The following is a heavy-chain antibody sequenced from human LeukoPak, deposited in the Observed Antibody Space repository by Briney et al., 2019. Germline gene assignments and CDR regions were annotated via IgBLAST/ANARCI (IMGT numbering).Heavy chain of an antibody. D-gene: IGHD5-24*01. V-gene: IGHV1-46*01. CDR3: ARGGKGNADGYNQALNY. CDR1: GYTFTNYY. Sequence: ASVKVSCEASGYTFTNYYIHWVRQAPGQGLAWMGIINPSGGSTSYAQKFQGRVTMTRDTSTSTVYMELSSLRSEDAAVYYCARGGKGNADGYNQALNYWGQGTLVTVSS. J-gene: IGHJ4*02. CDR2: INPSGGST.